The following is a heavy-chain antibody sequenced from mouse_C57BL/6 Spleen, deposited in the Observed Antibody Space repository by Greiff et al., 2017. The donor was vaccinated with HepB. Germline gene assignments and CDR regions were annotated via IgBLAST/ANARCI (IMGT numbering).Heavy chain of an antibody. CDR3: ARYRTDGYYFYYAMDY. Sequence: EVKLQESGGGLVQPGGSLSLSCAASGFTFTDYYMSWVRQPPGKALEWLGFIRNKANGYTTEYSASVKGRFTISRDNSQSILYLQMNALRAEDSATYYCARYRTDGYYFYYAMDYWGQGTSVTGSS. CDR2: IRNKANGYTT. D-gene: IGHD2-3*01. CDR1: GFTFTDYY. J-gene: IGHJ4*01. V-gene: IGHV7-3*01.